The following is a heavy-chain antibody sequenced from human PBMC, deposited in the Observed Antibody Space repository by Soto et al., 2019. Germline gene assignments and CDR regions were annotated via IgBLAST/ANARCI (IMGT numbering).Heavy chain of an antibody. CDR2: IIPIFGTA. D-gene: IGHD3-22*01. V-gene: IGHV1-69*13. CDR3: AREVPRYYDSSGYIDY. Sequence: GASVKVSCKASGGTFSSYAISWVRQAPGQGLEWMGGIIPIFGTANYAQKFQGRVTITADESTSTAYMELSSLRSEDTAVFYCAREVPRYYDSSGYIDYWGQGTLVTVSS. CDR1: GGTFSSYA. J-gene: IGHJ4*02.